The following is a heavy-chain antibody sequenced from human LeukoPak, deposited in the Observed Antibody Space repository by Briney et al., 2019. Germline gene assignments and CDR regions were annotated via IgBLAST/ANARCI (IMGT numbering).Heavy chain of an antibody. D-gene: IGHD3-10*01. CDR3: ARDQGMVRGVYVGVWFDP. V-gene: IGHV4-59*12. J-gene: IGHJ5*02. CDR2: IYYSGGT. Sequence: SETLSLTCTVSGGSISSYYWNWIRQPPGKRLEWIGFIYYSGGTNYNPSLKSRVTISVDTSKNQFSLKLSSVTAADTAVYYCARDQGMVRGVYVGVWFDPWGQGTLVTVSS. CDR1: GGSISSYY.